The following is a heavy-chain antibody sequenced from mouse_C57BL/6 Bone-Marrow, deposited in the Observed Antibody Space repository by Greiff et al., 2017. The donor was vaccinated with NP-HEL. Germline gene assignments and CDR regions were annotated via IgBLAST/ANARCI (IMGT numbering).Heavy chain of an antibody. CDR2: IWSGGST. V-gene: IGHV2-2*01. CDR3: ARRDGYYYAMDY. J-gene: IGHJ4*01. CDR1: GFSLTSYG. D-gene: IGHD2-3*01. Sequence: VHLVESGPGLVQPSQSLSITCTVSGFSLTSYGVHWVRQSPGKGLEWLGVIWSGGSTDYNAAFISRLSISKDNSKSQVFFTMNSLQADDTALYYCARRDGYYYAMDYWGQGTSVTVSS.